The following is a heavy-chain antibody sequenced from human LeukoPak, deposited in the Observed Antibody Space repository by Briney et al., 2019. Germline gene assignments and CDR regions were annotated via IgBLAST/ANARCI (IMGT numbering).Heavy chain of an antibody. CDR2: IRGSGGST. D-gene: IGHD4-17*01. J-gene: IGHJ3*02. V-gene: IGHV3-23*01. Sequence: GTLRLTCAGSGFIFYNNALMWHRHSPGNGLKWVSAIRGSGGSTFYTDSVRGRFTISRDNSKNTLDLQMNGLSAEATSFYYWARYPNGDYIAAFDMWGRATLATVPS. CDR1: GFIFYNNA. CDR3: ARYPNGDYIAAFDM.